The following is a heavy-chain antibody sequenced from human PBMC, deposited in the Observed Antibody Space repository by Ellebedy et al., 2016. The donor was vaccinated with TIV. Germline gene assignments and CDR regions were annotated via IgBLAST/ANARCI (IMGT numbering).Heavy chain of an antibody. J-gene: IGHJ2*01. V-gene: IGHV1-18*01. CDR2: ISAYNGNT. D-gene: IGHD4-23*01. CDR1: GYTFTSYG. Sequence: ASVKVSCKASGYTFTSYGISWVRQAPGQGLEWMGWISAYNGNTNYAQKLQGRVTMTTDTSTSPAYMELRSLRSDDTAVYYCARGPYGGISVWYFDVWGRGTLVTVSS. CDR3: ARGPYGGISVWYFDV.